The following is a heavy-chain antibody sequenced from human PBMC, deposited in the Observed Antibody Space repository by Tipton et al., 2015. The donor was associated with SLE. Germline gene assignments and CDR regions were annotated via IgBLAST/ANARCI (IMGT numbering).Heavy chain of an antibody. CDR2: IYTTGVT. J-gene: IGHJ3*02. CDR3: ARRRIAAAPGGGAFDI. CDR1: GGSISSYY. V-gene: IGHV4-4*07. D-gene: IGHD6-13*01. Sequence: LRLSCTVSGGSISSYYWSWIRQPAGKGLEWIGRIYTTGVTNYNPSLKSRVTMSVDTSKKQFSLRSTSVTAADTAVYYCARRRIAAAPGGGAFDIWGQGTMVTVSS.